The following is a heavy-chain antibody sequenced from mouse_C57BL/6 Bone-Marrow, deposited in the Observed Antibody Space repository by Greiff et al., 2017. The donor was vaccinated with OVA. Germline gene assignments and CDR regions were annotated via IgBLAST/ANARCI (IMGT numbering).Heavy chain of an antibody. V-gene: IGHV5-9*01. CDR1: GFTFSSYT. CDR2: ISGGGGNT. D-gene: IGHD1-1*01. J-gene: IGHJ3*01. CDR3: ARLPYYYGSSPWLAY. Sequence: EVHLVESGGGLVKPGGSLKLSCAASGFTFSSYTMSWVRQTPEKRLEWVATISGGGGNTYYPDSVKGRFTISRDNAKNTLYLQMSSLRSEDTALYYCARLPYYYGSSPWLAYWGQGTLVTVSA.